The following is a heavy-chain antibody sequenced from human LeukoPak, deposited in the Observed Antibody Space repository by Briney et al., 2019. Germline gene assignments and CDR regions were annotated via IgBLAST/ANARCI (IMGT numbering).Heavy chain of an antibody. D-gene: IGHD6-19*01. V-gene: IGHV3-21*01. J-gene: IGHJ4*02. Sequence: GGSLRLSCAGAGSTFSTYSMNWVRQAPGKGLEWVSSISASSTYIYYADSVKGRFTVSRDNADNSLYLQMNSLRAEDTAVYYCARGRAVAGSYYFDYWGQGALVTVSS. CDR1: GSTFSTYS. CDR2: ISASSTYI. CDR3: ARGRAVAGSYYFDY.